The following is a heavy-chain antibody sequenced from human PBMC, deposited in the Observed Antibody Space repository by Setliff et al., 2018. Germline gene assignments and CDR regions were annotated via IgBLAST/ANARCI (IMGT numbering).Heavy chain of an antibody. Sequence: LRLSCAASGFTFSNYWMSWVRQTPGKGLEWVAHIKQDGSEKYYVDSVKGRFIISRDNAKNSLYLQMNSLRDEDTAVYYCARERVGRYYYYHMDVWGKGTTVTLSS. CDR3: ARERVGRYYYYHMDV. V-gene: IGHV3-7*03. CDR2: IKQDGSEK. CDR1: GFTFSNYW. J-gene: IGHJ6*03. D-gene: IGHD1-26*01.